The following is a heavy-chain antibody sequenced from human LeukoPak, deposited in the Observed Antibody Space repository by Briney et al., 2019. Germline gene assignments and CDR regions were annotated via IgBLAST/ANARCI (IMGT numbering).Heavy chain of an antibody. CDR1: GFTFSSYS. D-gene: IGHD3-3*01. Sequence: PGGSLRLSCAASGFTFSSYSMNWVRQAPGKGLEWVSSTSSSSSYIYYADSVKGRFTISRDNAKNSLYLQMNSLRAVDTAVYYCAREDGSITIFGVVTTYYYYMDVWGKGTTVTVSS. CDR2: TSSSSSYI. CDR3: AREDGSITIFGVVTTYYYYMDV. V-gene: IGHV3-21*01. J-gene: IGHJ6*03.